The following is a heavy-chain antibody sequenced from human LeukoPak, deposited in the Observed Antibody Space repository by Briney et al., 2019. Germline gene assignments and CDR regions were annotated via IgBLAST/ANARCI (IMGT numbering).Heavy chain of an antibody. CDR1: GFTFSTNW. CDR2: ISGSGGST. Sequence: PGGSLRLSCDVSGFTFSTNWMDWVRQAPGKGLEWVSAISGSGGSTYYADSVKGRLTISRDNSKNTLYLQMNSLKVEDTAVYYCATPREGSSRDFEFWGQGTLVTVSS. V-gene: IGHV3-23*01. J-gene: IGHJ4*02. D-gene: IGHD6-6*01. CDR3: ATPREGSSRDFEF.